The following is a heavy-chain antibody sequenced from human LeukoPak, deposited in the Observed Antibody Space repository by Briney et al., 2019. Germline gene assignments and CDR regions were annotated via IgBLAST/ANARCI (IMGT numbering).Heavy chain of an antibody. CDR1: GFTFSSNG. D-gene: IGHD6-13*01. J-gene: IGHJ5*02. V-gene: IGHV3-23*01. Sequence: GSLRLSCAASGFTFSSNGMTWVRQAPGKGLEWVSTISDSAGGAHYADSVKGRFTISRDSSRSTLYLQMHSLRAEDTAVYYCAKDRPYITSWYGYSTPWGQGTLVTVSS. CDR3: AKDRPYITSWYGYSTP. CDR2: ISDSAGGA.